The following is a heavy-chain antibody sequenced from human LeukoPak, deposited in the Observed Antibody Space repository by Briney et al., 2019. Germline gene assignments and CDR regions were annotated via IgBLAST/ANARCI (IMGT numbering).Heavy chain of an antibody. Sequence: SGGSLRLSCAASGFTFSSYWMSWVRQVPGKGLEWVANIKQDGSEKYYVDSVKGRFTISRDNAKNSLYLQMNSLRAEDTAVYYCARAYGSDVFDYWGQGTLVTVSS. CDR2: IKQDGSEK. CDR1: GFTFSSYW. CDR3: ARAYGSDVFDY. J-gene: IGHJ4*02. D-gene: IGHD3-10*01. V-gene: IGHV3-7*03.